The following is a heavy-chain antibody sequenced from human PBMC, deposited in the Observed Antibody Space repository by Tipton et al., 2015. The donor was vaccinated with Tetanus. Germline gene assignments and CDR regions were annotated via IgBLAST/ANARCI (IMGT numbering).Heavy chain of an antibody. Sequence: SLRLSCAASGFTFSSYAMSWVRQAPGKGLEWVSAISGSGGSTYYADSVKGRFTISRDNSKNTLYLQMNSLRAEDTAVYYCAKDGDFWSGYYFIEMEFYAFDIWGQGTMVTVSS. CDR1: GFTFSSYA. CDR2: ISGSGGST. V-gene: IGHV3-23*01. D-gene: IGHD3-3*01. J-gene: IGHJ3*02. CDR3: AKDGDFWSGYYFIEMEFYAFDI.